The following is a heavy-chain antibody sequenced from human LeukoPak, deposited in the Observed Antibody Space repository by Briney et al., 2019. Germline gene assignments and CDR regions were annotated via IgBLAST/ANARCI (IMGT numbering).Heavy chain of an antibody. J-gene: IGHJ4*02. CDR1: GYIFTDYY. D-gene: IGHD3-22*01. CDR3: ARDALYDTSGYYYISYFDY. CDR2: INPNSGGT. Sequence: ASVKVSCKASGYIFTDYYIHWVRQAPGQGLEWMGWINPNSGGTSYAQKFQGRVTMTRDTSIKTVYMELSRLRSDDTAVYYCARDALYDTSGYYYISYFDYWGQGTLVTVSS. V-gene: IGHV1-2*02.